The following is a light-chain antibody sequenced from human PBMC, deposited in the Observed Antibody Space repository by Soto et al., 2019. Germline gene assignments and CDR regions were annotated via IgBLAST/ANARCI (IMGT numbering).Light chain of an antibody. J-gene: IGKJ5*01. Sequence: DIQFAQSPSFLSASVGDRVTITCRASQGIRNYLAWYQQKPGRAPKLLIYIASTLQSGVPSRFSGSYSGTEFTLTISSLQPEDFATYYCQQASSFPPTFGQGTRLEIK. CDR1: QGIRNY. V-gene: IGKV1-9*01. CDR3: QQASSFPPT. CDR2: IAS.